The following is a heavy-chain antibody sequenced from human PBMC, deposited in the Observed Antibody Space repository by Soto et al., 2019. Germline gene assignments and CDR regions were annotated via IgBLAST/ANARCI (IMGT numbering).Heavy chain of an antibody. CDR2: IYYSGST. V-gene: IGHV4-61*01. D-gene: IGHD6-13*01. Sequence: SETLSLTCTVSGGSVSSGSYYWSWIRQPPGKGLEWIGYIYYSGSTNYNPSLKSRVTISVDTSKNQFSLKLSSVTAADTAVYYCARDGRGSSWLRDWFDPWGQGTLVTVSS. J-gene: IGHJ5*02. CDR1: GGSVSSGSYY. CDR3: ARDGRGSSWLRDWFDP.